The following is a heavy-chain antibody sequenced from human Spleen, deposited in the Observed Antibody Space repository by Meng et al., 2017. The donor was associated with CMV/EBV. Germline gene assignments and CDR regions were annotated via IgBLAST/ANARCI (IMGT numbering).Heavy chain of an antibody. CDR1: GFSFSTYW. CDR3: ARDGDMVRGVIMGIHYYYGMDV. J-gene: IGHJ6*02. CDR2: IKQDGSEE. Sequence: LSLTCAASGFSFSTYWMNWVRQAPGKGLQWVATIKQDGSEEYYVGSVKGRFTISRDNAKKSLYLQMSSLRAEDTALYYCARDGDMVRGVIMGIHYYYGMDVWGQGTTVTVSS. V-gene: IGHV3-7*01. D-gene: IGHD3-10*01.